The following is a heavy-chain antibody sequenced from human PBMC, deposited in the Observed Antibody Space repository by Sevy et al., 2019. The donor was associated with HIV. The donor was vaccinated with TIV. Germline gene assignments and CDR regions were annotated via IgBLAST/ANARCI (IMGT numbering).Heavy chain of an antibody. Sequence: ASVKVSCKASGYTFTSYDINWVRQATGQGLEWMGWTNPNSGNTGYAQKFQGRVTMTRNTSISTAYMELSSLRSEDTAVYYCARVRRGSSWGYCFDYWGQGTLVTVSS. CDR3: ARVRRGSSWGYCFDY. CDR1: GYTFTSYD. D-gene: IGHD6-13*01. CDR2: TNPNSGNT. V-gene: IGHV1-8*01. J-gene: IGHJ4*02.